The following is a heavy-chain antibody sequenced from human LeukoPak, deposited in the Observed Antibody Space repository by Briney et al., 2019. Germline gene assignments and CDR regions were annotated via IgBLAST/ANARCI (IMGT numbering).Heavy chain of an antibody. V-gene: IGHV4-31*11. Sequence: SSETLSLTCAVSGGSISSGGYYWSWIRQHPGKGLEWIGYIYYSGSTYYNPSLKSRVTISVDTSKNQFSLKLSSVTAADTAVYYCARDRYSYGFWGQGILVTVSS. D-gene: IGHD5-18*01. J-gene: IGHJ4*02. CDR3: ARDRYSYGF. CDR2: IYYSGST. CDR1: GGSISSGGYY.